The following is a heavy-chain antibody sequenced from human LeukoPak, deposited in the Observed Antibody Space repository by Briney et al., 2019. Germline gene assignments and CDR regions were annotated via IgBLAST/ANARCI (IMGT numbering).Heavy chain of an antibody. V-gene: IGHV3-33*01. CDR1: GFTFSSYG. D-gene: IGHD6-19*01. CDR2: IWYDGSNK. Sequence: QPGRSLTLSCAASGFTFSSYGMHWVPQAPGKGLEWVAVIWYDGSNKYYADSVKGRFTISRDNSKNTLYLQMNSLRAEDTAVYYCAREAPNSSGWYDYWGQGTLVTVSS. J-gene: IGHJ4*02. CDR3: AREAPNSSGWYDY.